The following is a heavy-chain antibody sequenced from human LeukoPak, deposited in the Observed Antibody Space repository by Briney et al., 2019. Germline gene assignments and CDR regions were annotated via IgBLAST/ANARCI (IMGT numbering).Heavy chain of an antibody. J-gene: IGHJ6*02. D-gene: IGHD6-13*01. CDR2: ISAYNGNT. Sequence: ASVTVSCKASGYTFTSYGISWVRQAPGQGLEWMGWISAYNGNTNYAQKLQGRVTMTTDTSTSTAYMELRSLRSDDTAVYYCARSYSSSWYPPLYYYGMDVWGQGTTVTVSS. CDR3: ARSYSSSWYPPLYYYGMDV. V-gene: IGHV1-18*01. CDR1: GYTFTSYG.